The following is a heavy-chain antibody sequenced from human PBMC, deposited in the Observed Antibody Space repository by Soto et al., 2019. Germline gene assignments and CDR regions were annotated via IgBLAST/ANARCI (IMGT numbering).Heavy chain of an antibody. D-gene: IGHD6-13*01. CDR3: ASRLAGAGAYYYYGMDV. J-gene: IGHJ6*02. CDR1: GGTFSSYA. CDR2: IIPIFGTA. Sequence: QVQLVQSGAEVKKPGSSVKVSCKASGGTFSSYAISWVRQAPGQGLEWMGGIIPIFGTANYAQKFQGRVTITAXXAXNXXSMELSSLRSEDTAVYYCASRLAGAGAYYYYGMDVWGQGTTVTVSS. V-gene: IGHV1-69*12.